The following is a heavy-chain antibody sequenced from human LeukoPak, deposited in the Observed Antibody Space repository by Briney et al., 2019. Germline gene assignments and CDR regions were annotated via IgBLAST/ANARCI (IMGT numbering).Heavy chain of an antibody. Sequence: ASVTVSCKASGGTFSSYAISWVRQAPGQGLEWMGGIIPIFGTANYAQKFQGRVTITADESTSTAYMELSSLRSEDTAVYYCARGPDGPHTTFDYWGQGTLVTVSS. J-gene: IGHJ4*02. CDR3: ARGPDGPHTTFDY. D-gene: IGHD1-1*01. V-gene: IGHV1-69*01. CDR1: GGTFSSYA. CDR2: IIPIFGTA.